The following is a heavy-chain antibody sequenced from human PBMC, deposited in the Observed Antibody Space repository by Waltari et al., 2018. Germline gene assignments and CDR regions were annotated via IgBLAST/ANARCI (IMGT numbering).Heavy chain of an antibody. CDR3: ARDRCNSTSCLSRGAFDI. CDR2: IYASGST. V-gene: IGHV4-4*07. J-gene: IGHJ3*02. Sequence: QVQLQESGPGLVKPSETLSLTCPVSGGSISSYHWSWVRQPAGKGLEWIGRIYASGSTNYNPSLRSRVTMSVDTSKNHFSLRLTSVTAADTAVYYCARDRCNSTSCLSRGAFDIWGQGTMVTVSS. D-gene: IGHD2-2*01. CDR1: GGSISSYH.